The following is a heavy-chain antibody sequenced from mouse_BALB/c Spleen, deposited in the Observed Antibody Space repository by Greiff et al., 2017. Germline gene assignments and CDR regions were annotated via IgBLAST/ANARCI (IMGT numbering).Heavy chain of an antibody. CDR1: GFTFSSYG. CDR2: ISSGGSYT. CDR3: ARLPPYAMDY. V-gene: IGHV5-6*02. J-gene: IGHJ4*01. Sequence: EVKLEESGGDLVKPGGSLKLSCAASGFTFSSYGMSWVRQTPDKRLEWVATISSGGSYTYYPDSVKGRFTISRDNAKNTLYLQMSSLKSEDTAMYYCARLPPYAMDYWGQGTSVTVSS.